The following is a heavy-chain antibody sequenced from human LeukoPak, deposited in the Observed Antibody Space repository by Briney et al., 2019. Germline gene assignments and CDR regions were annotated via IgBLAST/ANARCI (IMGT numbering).Heavy chain of an antibody. J-gene: IGHJ3*02. D-gene: IGHD6-13*01. CDR1: GFTFSSYG. Sequence: GGSLRLSCAASGFTFSSYGMHWVRQAPGKGLEWVAVISYDGSKKYYADSVKGRFTISRDNSKNTLYLQMNSLRAGDTAVYYCAKDHGGIAIWGQGTMVTVSS. CDR3: AKDHGGIAI. CDR2: ISYDGSKK. V-gene: IGHV3-30*18.